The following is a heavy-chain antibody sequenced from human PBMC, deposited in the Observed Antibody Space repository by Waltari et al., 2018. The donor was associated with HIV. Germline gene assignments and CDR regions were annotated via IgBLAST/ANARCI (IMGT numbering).Heavy chain of an antibody. CDR2: ISWNSDTI. J-gene: IGHJ3*02. V-gene: IGHV3-9*01. CDR3: ANVGMTAVTSYAIDI. CDR1: GLKVDDYA. Sequence: EVQLVESGGGLVKPGGSLRLACAAAGLKVDDYAMHWVRQDPGTCRVSVSGISWNSDTIGYADSVKCRFTISRDNANHSLSLQMNSLIAEDTALYYCANVGMTAVTSYAIDIWGQGTMVTVSS. D-gene: IGHD4-17*01.